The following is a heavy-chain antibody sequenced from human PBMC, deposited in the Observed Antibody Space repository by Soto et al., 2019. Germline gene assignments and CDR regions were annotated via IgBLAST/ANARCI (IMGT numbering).Heavy chain of an antibody. CDR2: INPGTGAT. V-gene: IGHV1-46*01. CDR3: ARDHIAAADTYALDI. CDR1: GYTFSSYY. J-gene: IGHJ3*02. D-gene: IGHD6-25*01. Sequence: ASVKVSCKASGYTFSSYYMHWVRQAPGQGLEWVGLINPGTGATTYAQKFQGRATMTSDTSTSTVYMELRSLTSEDTAVCYCARDHIAAADTYALDIWGQGTMVTVSS.